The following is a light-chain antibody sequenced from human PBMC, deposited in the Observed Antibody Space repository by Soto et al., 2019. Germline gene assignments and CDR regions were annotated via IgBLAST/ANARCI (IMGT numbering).Light chain of an antibody. CDR2: TND. CDR3: ATWDDSLTGYG. J-gene: IGLJ1*01. V-gene: IGLV1-44*01. CDR1: SSNIGSNT. Sequence: QSVLTQPPSASGTPGQRVTISCSGSSSNIGSNTVNCYQQLPGTAPNLLIYTNDERPSGVPDRFSGSKSGTSASLAISGLQSEDEAEYYCATWDDSLTGYGFGTGTKLTVL.